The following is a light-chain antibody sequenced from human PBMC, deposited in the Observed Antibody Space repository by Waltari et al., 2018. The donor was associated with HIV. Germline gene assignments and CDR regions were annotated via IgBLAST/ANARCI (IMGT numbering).Light chain of an antibody. CDR2: AAS. CDR3: QQGYITPPIT. CDR1: QSISSY. V-gene: IGKV1-39*01. Sequence: DIQMPQSPSSLSASVGDSVTLTCRASQSISSYLNWYQQKPGKAPKLLISAASRLQSGVPSRFSGSGFGTEFTVTISSLQPEDFATYYCQQGYITPPITFGQGTRLDIK. J-gene: IGKJ5*01.